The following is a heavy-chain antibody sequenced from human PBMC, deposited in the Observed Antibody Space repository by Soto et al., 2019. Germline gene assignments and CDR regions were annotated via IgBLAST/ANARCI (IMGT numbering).Heavy chain of an antibody. CDR1: GGTFGTYT. V-gene: IGHV1-69*02. Sequence: QVQLVQSGAEVKKPGSSVKVSCKASGGTFGTYTISWVRQAPGQGLEWMGRIIPFLDITDYAQKFQGRITITADKSTTTVYMELKSVRSEDTAVYFCARDTTYWGQGTLVTVSS. D-gene: IGHD5-18*01. CDR2: IIPFLDIT. CDR3: ARDTTY. J-gene: IGHJ4*02.